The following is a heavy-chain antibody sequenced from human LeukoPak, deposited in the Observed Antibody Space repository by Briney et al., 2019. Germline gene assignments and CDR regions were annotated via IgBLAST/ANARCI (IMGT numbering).Heavy chain of an antibody. J-gene: IGHJ4*02. D-gene: IGHD3-10*01. V-gene: IGHV4-4*08. CDR2: IYTSGST. Sequence: SETLSLTCTVSGGSISSYYWSWIRQPPGKGLEWIGRIYTSGSTNYNPSLKSRVTISVDTSKNQFSLNLSSVTAADTAVYYCAREGVIGVFDYWGQGTLVTVSS. CDR1: GGSISSYY. CDR3: AREGVIGVFDY.